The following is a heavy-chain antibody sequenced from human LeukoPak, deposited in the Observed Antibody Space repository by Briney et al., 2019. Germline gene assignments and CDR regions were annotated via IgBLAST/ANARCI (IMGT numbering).Heavy chain of an antibody. CDR1: GGSISSGGYY. V-gene: IGHV4-30-2*01. CDR2: IYHSGST. J-gene: IGHJ5*02. Sequence: SETLSLTCTVSGGSISSGGYYWSWIRQPPGKGLEWIGYIYHSGSTYYNPSLKSRVTISVDTSKNQFSLKLSSVTAADTAVYYCARRDLRPLPFDPWGQGTLVTVSS. CDR3: ARRDLRPLPFDP. D-gene: IGHD3-3*01.